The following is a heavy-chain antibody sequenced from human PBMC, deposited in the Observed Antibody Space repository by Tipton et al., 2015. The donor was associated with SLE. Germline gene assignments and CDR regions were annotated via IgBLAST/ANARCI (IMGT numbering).Heavy chain of an antibody. D-gene: IGHD4-17*01. V-gene: IGHV3-30*03. CDR1: GFNFNYYW. Sequence: SLRLSCTASGFNFNYYWMHWVRQAPGKGLEWVAVISYDGSNKYYADSVKGRFTISRDNSKNTLHLQMNSLRAEDTAVYYCARDSPSTTGGGGFDYWGQGTLVTVSS. J-gene: IGHJ4*02. CDR3: ARDSPSTTGGGGFDY. CDR2: ISYDGSNK.